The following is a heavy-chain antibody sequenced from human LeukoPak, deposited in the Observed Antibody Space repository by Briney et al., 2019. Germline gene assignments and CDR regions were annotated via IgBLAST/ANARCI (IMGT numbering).Heavy chain of an antibody. CDR1: GFTVSSNY. CDR2: IYSGGST. V-gene: IGHV3-53*01. Sequence: GGSLRLSCAASGFTVSSNYMSWVRQAPGKGLEWVSVIYSGGSTYYADSVKGRFTISRDNSKNTLYLQMNSLRAEDTAVYYCARIWYGGNYFDDWGQGTLVTVSS. J-gene: IGHJ4*02. D-gene: IGHD4-23*01. CDR3: ARIWYGGNYFDD.